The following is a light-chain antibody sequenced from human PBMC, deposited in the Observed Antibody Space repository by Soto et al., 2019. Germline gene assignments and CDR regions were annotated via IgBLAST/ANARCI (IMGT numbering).Light chain of an antibody. J-gene: IGKJ4*01. CDR1: ETVGDY. V-gene: IGKV3-11*01. CDR3: QQRSKLPRT. CDR2: SAS. Sequence: EILLTQSPVTLSLSPGERATLSCRASETVGDYLAWYQQRPGQAPRLLIYSASKRATGIPARFSASGSETDFSLTISSLEPDDFAVYFCQQRSKLPRTFGGGT.